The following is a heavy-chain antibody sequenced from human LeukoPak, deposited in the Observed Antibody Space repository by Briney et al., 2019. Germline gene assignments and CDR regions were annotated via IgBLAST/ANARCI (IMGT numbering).Heavy chain of an antibody. J-gene: IGHJ6*02. D-gene: IGHD3-22*01. CDR2: ISAYNGNT. CDR1: GYTFTSYG. CDR3: ARETYYYDSSGYYSYYGMDV. V-gene: IGHV1-18*01. Sequence: ASVNVSCKASGYTFTSYGISWVRQAPGQGLEWMGRISAYNGNTNYAQKLQGRVTMTTDTSTSTAYMELRSLRSDDTAVYYCARETYYYDSSGYYSYYGMDVWGQGTTVTVSS.